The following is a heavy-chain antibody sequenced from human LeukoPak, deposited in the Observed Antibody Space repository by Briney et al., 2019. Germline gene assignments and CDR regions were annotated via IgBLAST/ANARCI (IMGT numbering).Heavy chain of an antibody. V-gene: IGHV3-30*02. J-gene: IGHJ5*02. CDR2: IRYDGSNK. CDR3: AKIPSRVVVTTTP. D-gene: IGHD2-21*02. CDR1: GFTFGSYG. Sequence: PGGSLRLSCAASGFTFGSYGMHWVRQAPGKGLEWVAFIRYDGSNKYYADSVKGRFTISRDNSKNTLYLQMNSLRAEDTAVYYCAKIPSRVVVTTTPWGQGTLVTVSS.